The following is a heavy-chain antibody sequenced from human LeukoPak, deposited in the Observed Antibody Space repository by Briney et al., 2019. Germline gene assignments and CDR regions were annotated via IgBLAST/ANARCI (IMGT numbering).Heavy chain of an antibody. CDR1: GYTFTSYA. D-gene: IGHD3-3*02. CDR2: INAGNGNT. Sequence: ASVKVSCKASGYTFTSYAMHWVRQAPGQRLEWMGWINAGNGNTKYSQEFQGRVTITRDTSASTAYMELSSLRSEDMAVYYCARGTHLRDYYYYMDVWGKGTTVTVSS. V-gene: IGHV1-3*03. CDR3: ARGTHLRDYYYYMDV. J-gene: IGHJ6*03.